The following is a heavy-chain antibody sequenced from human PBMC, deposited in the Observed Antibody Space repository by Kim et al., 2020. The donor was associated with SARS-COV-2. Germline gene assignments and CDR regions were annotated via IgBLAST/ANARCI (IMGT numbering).Heavy chain of an antibody. Sequence: GGSLRLSCAASGFAFSTYTMSWVRQAPGKGLEWVSSISGSGGGTYYADSVKGRFSISRDNSKNMLYLQMDNLRAEDTAVYYCAKEIDYWGQGTLVTVSS. CDR3: AKEIDY. J-gene: IGHJ4*02. V-gene: IGHV3-23*01. CDR1: GFAFSTYT. CDR2: ISGSGGGT.